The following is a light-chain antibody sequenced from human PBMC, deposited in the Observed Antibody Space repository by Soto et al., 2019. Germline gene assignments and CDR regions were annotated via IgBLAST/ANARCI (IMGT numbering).Light chain of an antibody. CDR3: KSYAGSNTYV. CDR2: EVV. CDR1: KNDIGVYDF. Sequence: QSVLTQPPSASGSPGESVIISCTGTKNDIGVYDFVSWYQHHAGKAPRLIIYEVVQRPSGVPDRFSGSKSGNTASLTVSGLQAADEADYFCKSYAGSNTYVFGSGTKLTVL. V-gene: IGLV2-8*01. J-gene: IGLJ1*01.